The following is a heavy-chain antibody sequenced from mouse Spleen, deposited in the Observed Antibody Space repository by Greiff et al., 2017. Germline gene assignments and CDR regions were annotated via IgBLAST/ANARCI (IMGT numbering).Heavy chain of an antibody. Sequence: EVQLQQSGPELVKPGASVKISCKASGYTFTDYYMNWVKQSHGKSLEWIGDINPNNGGTSYNQKFKGKATLTVDKSSSTAYMELRSLTSEDSAVYYCATPAYYGNYRFAYWGQGTLVTVSA. CDR2: INPNNGGT. CDR1: GYTFTDYY. J-gene: IGHJ3*01. CDR3: ATPAYYGNYRFAY. V-gene: IGHV1-26*01. D-gene: IGHD2-10*01.